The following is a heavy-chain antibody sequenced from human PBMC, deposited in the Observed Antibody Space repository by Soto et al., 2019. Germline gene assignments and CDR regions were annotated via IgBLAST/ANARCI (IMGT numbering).Heavy chain of an antibody. J-gene: IGHJ4*02. CDR3: ARDRRSTWGYFDY. V-gene: IGHV1-46*01. D-gene: IGHD7-27*01. Sequence: QVQLVQSGAEVKKPGASVKVSCKASGYTFTSYYMHWVRQAPGQGFEWMGIINPSGGSTSYAQKFQGRVTMTMDTSTSTVYMELSSLRSEDTAVYYCARDRRSTWGYFDYWGQGTLVTVSS. CDR1: GYTFTSYY. CDR2: INPSGGST.